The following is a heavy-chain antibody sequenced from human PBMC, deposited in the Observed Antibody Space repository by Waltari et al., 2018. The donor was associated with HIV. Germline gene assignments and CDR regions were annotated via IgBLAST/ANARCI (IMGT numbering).Heavy chain of an antibody. CDR2: ISYDGDK. CDR3: AKVAGRSGSYSHYYYGMDV. CDR1: GFAFKNFA. J-gene: IGHJ6*02. V-gene: IGHV3-30*18. Sequence: QVQLVESGGGVVQPGGSLRLSCAASGFAFKNFAMHWVRQAPGKGLGGVAVISYDGDKYYADSVKGRFTISRDNSKKSLFLQMSSLRPEDSAVYYCAKVAGRSGSYSHYYYGMDVWGQGTTVTVS. D-gene: IGHD1-26*01.